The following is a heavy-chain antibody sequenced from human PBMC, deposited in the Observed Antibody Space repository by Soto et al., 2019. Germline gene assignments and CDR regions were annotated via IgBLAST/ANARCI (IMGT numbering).Heavy chain of an antibody. Sequence: EVQLVESGGGLVQPGGSLRLSCAASGFTVSSNYMSWVRQAPGKGLEWVSVIYSGGSTYYADSVKGRFTISRDNSKNTLYLHMNSLRAEDTAVYYCARRGFGTYYYYMDVWGKGTTVTVSS. J-gene: IGHJ6*03. V-gene: IGHV3-66*04. CDR3: ARRGFGTYYYYMDV. CDR2: IYSGGST. D-gene: IGHD3-16*01. CDR1: GFTVSSNY.